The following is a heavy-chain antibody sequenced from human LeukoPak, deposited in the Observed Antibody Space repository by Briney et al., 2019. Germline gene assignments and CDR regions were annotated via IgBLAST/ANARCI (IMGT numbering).Heavy chain of an antibody. CDR3: ARDQEGLYYDFWSGYPLALDY. J-gene: IGHJ4*02. CDR2: ISYDGSNK. CDR1: GFTFSSYA. D-gene: IGHD3-3*01. Sequence: GRSLRLSCAASGFTFSSYAMHWVRQAPGKGLEWVAVISYDGSNKYYADSVKGRFTISRDNSKNTLYLQMNSLRAEDTAVYYCARDQEGLYYDFWSGYPLALDYWGQGTLVTVSS. V-gene: IGHV3-30*01.